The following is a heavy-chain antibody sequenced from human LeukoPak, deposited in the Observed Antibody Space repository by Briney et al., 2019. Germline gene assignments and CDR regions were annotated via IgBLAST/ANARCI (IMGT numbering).Heavy chain of an antibody. CDR2: INSDSSHI. J-gene: IGHJ4*02. Sequence: PGGSLRLSCAASGFTFSSYSMNWVRQAPGKGLEWVSSINSDSSHIYYADSVKGRFTISRDNAKNSLYLQMNSLRAEDTVVYYCARGPIPDYWGQGTLVTVSS. CDR1: GFTFSSYS. CDR3: ARGPIPDY. V-gene: IGHV3-21*01. D-gene: IGHD2-2*02.